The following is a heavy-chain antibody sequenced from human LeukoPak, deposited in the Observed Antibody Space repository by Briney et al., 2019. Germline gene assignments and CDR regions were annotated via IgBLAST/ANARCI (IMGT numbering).Heavy chain of an antibody. Sequence: GGSLRLSCAASGFTISTYGMSWVRQAPGKGLEWVSAISGSGGSTYYADSVKGRFTISRDNSKNTLYLQMNSLRAEDTAVYYCAKDTVYYYDSSGYYWGQGTLVTVSS. CDR1: GFTISTYG. CDR2: ISGSGGST. V-gene: IGHV3-23*01. CDR3: AKDTVYYYDSSGYY. D-gene: IGHD3-22*01. J-gene: IGHJ4*02.